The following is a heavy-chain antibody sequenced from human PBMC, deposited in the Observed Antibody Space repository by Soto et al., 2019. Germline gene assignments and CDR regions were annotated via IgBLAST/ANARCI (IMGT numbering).Heavy chain of an antibody. J-gene: IGHJ4*02. CDR3: ARGGRYCSSTSCSGRGAFDY. V-gene: IGHV4-34*01. D-gene: IGHD2-2*01. Sequence: SETLSLTCAVYGGSFSGYYWSWIRQPPGKGLEWIGEINHSGSTNYNPSLKSRDTISVDTSKNQFSLKLSSVTAADTAVYYCARGGRYCSSTSCSGRGAFDYWGQGTLVTVSS. CDR2: INHSGST. CDR1: GGSFSGYY.